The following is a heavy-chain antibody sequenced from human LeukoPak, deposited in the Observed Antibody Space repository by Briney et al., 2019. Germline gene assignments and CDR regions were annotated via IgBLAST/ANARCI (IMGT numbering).Heavy chain of an antibody. Sequence: GGSLRLSCAASGFTFSSYWMHWVRQAPGKGLMWVSRINTDGSTTNYADSVKGRFTISRDNAKNTLYLQMNSLRADDTAVYYCASLLGDCGGGSCYRSPYFDNWGQGTLVTVSS. CDR1: GFTFSSYW. J-gene: IGHJ4*02. CDR2: INTDGSTT. CDR3: ASLLGDCGGGSCYRSPYFDN. V-gene: IGHV3-74*01. D-gene: IGHD2-15*01.